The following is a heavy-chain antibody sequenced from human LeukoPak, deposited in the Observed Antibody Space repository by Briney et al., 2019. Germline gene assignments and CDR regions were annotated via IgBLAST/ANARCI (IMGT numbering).Heavy chain of an antibody. CDR3: ARGLRSDYYYYMDV. V-gene: IGHV4-59*01. CDR1: GGSISTYY. Sequence: PSETLSLTCTVSGGSISTYYWSWIRQPPGKGLEWIGYIYYSGSTNYNPSLKSRVTISVDTSKNQFSLKLSSVTAADTAVYYCARGLRSDYYYYMDVWGKGTTVTVSS. CDR2: IYYSGST. D-gene: IGHD2-15*01. J-gene: IGHJ6*03.